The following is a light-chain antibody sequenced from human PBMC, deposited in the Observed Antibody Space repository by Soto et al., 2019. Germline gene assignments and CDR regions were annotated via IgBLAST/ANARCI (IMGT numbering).Light chain of an antibody. CDR3: QQRSNWPRT. Sequence: IVFTQSPGTLSLSPGERATRSCRASQSVSSSYLAWYQQKPGQAPRLLIYGTSSRATGIPDRFSGSGSGTDFTLTISRLEPEDFAVYYRQQRSNWPRTFGQGTKVDIK. CDR2: GTS. J-gene: IGKJ1*01. V-gene: IGKV3D-20*02. CDR1: QSVSSSY.